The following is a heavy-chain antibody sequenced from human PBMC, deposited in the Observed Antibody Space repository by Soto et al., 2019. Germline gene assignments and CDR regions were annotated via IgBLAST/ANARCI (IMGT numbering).Heavy chain of an antibody. V-gene: IGHV1-2*04. CDR3: ARGTDCSGGSCSYYYYYGMDV. CDR2: INPNSGGT. CDR1: GYTFTGYY. Sequence: ASVKVSCKASGYTFTGYYMHWVRQAPGQGLEWMGWINPNSGGTNYAQKFQGWVTMTRDTSISTAYMELSRLRSDDTAVYYCARGTDCSGGSCSYYYYYGMDVWGQGTKVTVSS. J-gene: IGHJ6*02. D-gene: IGHD2-15*01.